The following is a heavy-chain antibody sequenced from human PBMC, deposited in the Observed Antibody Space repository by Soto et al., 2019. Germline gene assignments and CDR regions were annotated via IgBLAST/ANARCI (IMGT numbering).Heavy chain of an antibody. CDR1: GLTFSTYW. V-gene: IGHV3-74*01. Sequence: VQLVESGGDLVQPGGSLRLSCAARGLTFSTYWMHWVRQAPGKGLVWVSRISSDGSTTNYADSVKGRFAISRDNAKNTLYLQMNSLRDDDTAMYYCAGGGQSGSHTYYFDYWGQGTLDTVSS. CDR3: AGGGQSGSHTYYFDY. D-gene: IGHD1-26*01. J-gene: IGHJ4*02. CDR2: ISSDGSTT.